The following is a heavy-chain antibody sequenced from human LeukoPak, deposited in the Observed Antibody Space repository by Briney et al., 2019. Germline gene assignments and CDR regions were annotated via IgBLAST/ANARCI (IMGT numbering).Heavy chain of an antibody. V-gene: IGHV4-59*01. CDR1: GGSISSYY. CDR3: ARGYSGSWYRGWFDP. J-gene: IGHJ5*02. D-gene: IGHD6-13*01. CDR2: IYYSGST. Sequence: SETLSLTCTGSGGSISSYYWSWIRQPPGKGLEWIGYIYYSGSTNYNPSLKSRVNISVDTSKNQFSLKLSSVTAADTAVYYCARGYSGSWYRGWFDPWGQGTLVTVSS.